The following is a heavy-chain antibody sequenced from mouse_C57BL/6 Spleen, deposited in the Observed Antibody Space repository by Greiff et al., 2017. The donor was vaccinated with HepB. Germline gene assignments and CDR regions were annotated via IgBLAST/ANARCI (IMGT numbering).Heavy chain of an antibody. D-gene: IGHD1-1*01. J-gene: IGHJ1*03. CDR1: GYTFTSYW. V-gene: IGHV1-5*01. Sequence: VQLQQSGTVLARPGASVKMSCKTSGYTFTSYWMHWVKQRPGQGLEWIGAIYPGNSDTSYNQKFKGKAKLTAVTSASTAYMELSSLTNEDSAVYYCTKSNYYGSSYGYWYFDVWGTGTTVTVSS. CDR3: TKSNYYGSSYGYWYFDV. CDR2: IYPGNSDT.